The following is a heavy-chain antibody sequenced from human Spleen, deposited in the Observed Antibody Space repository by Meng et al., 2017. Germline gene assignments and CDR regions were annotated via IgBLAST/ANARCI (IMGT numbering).Heavy chain of an antibody. CDR3: AGRKDLGNWFDP. Sequence: QVQLQQWGGGLLKPSETLSLTCAVYGGSFSGYSWSWIRQPPGKGLEWIGEINHSGSTNYNPSLKSRVTISVDTSKNQFSLKLRSVTAADTAFYYCAGRKDLGNWFDPWGQGTLVTVSS. J-gene: IGHJ5*02. V-gene: IGHV4-34*01. CDR2: INHSGST. CDR1: GGSFSGYS. D-gene: IGHD3-16*01.